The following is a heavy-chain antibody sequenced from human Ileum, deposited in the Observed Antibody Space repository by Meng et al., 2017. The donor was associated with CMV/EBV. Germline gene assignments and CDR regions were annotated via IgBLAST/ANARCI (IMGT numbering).Heavy chain of an antibody. J-gene: IGHJ4*02. CDR3: ARGPGASTREGFDY. V-gene: IGHV4-4*07. CDR2: FYSSDTY. CDR1: GGSVNNYY. D-gene: IGHD1-26*01. Sequence: VQRQESGPGLVKPSEPLSLTCTVSGGSVNNYYWSWIRQSAGKGLEWIGRFYSSDTYNYHPSLDSRVTMSLDTSKNQFSLNLRSVTAADTATYYCARGPGASTREGFDYWGLGTLVTVSS.